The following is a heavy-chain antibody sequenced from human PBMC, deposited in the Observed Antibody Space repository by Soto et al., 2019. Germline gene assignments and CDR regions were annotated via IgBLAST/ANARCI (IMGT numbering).Heavy chain of an antibody. CDR1: GFTFSSYG. V-gene: IGHV3-33*01. J-gene: IGHJ4*02. CDR2: IWYDGSNK. D-gene: IGHD1-20*01. Sequence: GGSLRLSCAASGFTFSSYGMHWVRQAPGKGLEWVAVIWYDGSNKYYADSVKGRFTISRDNSKNTLYLQMNSLRAEDTAVYYCARMSSGPITGKQHRNDYWGQGTLVTVSS. CDR3: ARMSSGPITGKQHRNDY.